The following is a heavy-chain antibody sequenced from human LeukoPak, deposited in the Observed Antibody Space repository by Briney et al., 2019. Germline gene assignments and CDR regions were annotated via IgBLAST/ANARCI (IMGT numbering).Heavy chain of an antibody. V-gene: IGHV3-21*01. CDR2: ISAGSSYI. CDR1: GFTFTSYS. Sequence: GGSLRLFCAASGFTFTSYSMNWVRQAPGKGLEWVSSISAGSSYIYYTDSVRGRFTISRDNAKSSLYLQMNSLRAEDTAVYYCARDVRSGSYYDDAFDTWGQGTMVTVSS. J-gene: IGHJ3*02. D-gene: IGHD1-26*01. CDR3: ARDVRSGSYYDDAFDT.